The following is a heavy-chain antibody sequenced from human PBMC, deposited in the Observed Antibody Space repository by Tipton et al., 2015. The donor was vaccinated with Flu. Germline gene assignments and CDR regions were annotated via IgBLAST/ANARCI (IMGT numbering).Heavy chain of an antibody. V-gene: IGHV1-2*02. D-gene: IGHD6-6*01. J-gene: IGHJ6*02. Sequence: VQLVQSGTGVKKPGASVKVSCKASGYTFTGYYMHWVRQAPGQGLEWMGWINPNSGGTNYAQKFQGRVTMTRDTSISTAYMELSRLRSDDTAVYYCARDLSSSSDYYYYGMDVWGQGTTVTVSS. CDR1: GYTFTGYY. CDR3: ARDLSSSSDYYYYGMDV. CDR2: INPNSGGT.